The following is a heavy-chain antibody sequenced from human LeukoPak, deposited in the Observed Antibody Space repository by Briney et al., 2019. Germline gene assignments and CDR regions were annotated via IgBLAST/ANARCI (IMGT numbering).Heavy chain of an antibody. V-gene: IGHV3-48*03. CDR1: GFIFGSYE. D-gene: IGHD5-18*01. J-gene: IGHJ4*02. CDR3: ARDESYGLDY. CDR2: IRCSGSTI. Sequence: GGSLRLSCAASGFIFGSYEMNWVRQAPGKGLEWVSYIRCSGSTIYYADSVKGRFTISRDNAKNSLYLQMNRLRAEDTAVYYCARDESYGLDYWGQGTLVTVSS.